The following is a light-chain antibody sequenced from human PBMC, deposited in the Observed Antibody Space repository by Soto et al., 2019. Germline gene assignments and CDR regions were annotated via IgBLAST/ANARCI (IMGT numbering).Light chain of an antibody. V-gene: IGLV7-43*01. J-gene: IGLJ3*02. CDR1: TGAVTSDYY. Sequence: QTVVTQEPSLTVSPGGTVTLTCASSTGAVTSDYYPNWFQQKPGQAPRPLTYSISNTHSWTPARFSGYLLGGKAALTLSDAQPEDEADYYCLLYHGGVGVFGGGTKLTVL. CDR3: LLYHGGVGV. CDR2: SIS.